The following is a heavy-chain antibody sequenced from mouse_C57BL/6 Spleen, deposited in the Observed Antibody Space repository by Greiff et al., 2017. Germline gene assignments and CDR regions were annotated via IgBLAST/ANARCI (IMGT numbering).Heavy chain of an antibody. V-gene: IGHV5-17*01. J-gene: IGHJ4*01. D-gene: IGHD2-4*01. CDR2: ISSGSSTI. Sequence: EVKLMESGGGLVKPGGSLKLSCAASGFTFSDYGMHWVRQAPEKGLEWVAYISSGSSTIYYADTVKGRFTISRDNAKNTLFLQMTSLRSEDTAMYYCARIYYDYDGAWYYAMDYWGQGTSVTVSS. CDR1: GFTFSDYG. CDR3: ARIYYDYDGAWYYAMDY.